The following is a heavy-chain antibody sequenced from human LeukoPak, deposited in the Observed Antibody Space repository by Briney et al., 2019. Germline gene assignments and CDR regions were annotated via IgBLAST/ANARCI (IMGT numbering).Heavy chain of an antibody. CDR2: ISAYNGNT. Sequence: ASVKVSCKASGYTFTGYYMHWVRQAPGQGLEWMGWISAYNGNTNYAQKLQGRVTMTTDTSTSTAYMELRSLRSDDTAVYYCARVPARPRTVTTSNWFDPWGQGTLVTVSS. V-gene: IGHV1-18*04. CDR3: ARVPARPRTVTTSNWFDP. CDR1: GYTFTGYY. D-gene: IGHD4-17*01. J-gene: IGHJ5*02.